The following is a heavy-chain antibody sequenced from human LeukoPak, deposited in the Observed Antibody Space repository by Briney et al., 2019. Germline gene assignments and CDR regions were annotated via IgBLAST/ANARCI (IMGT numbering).Heavy chain of an antibody. CDR2: INHSGST. J-gene: IGHJ5*02. D-gene: IGHD1-26*01. V-gene: IGHV4-34*01. CDR3: ARGRELLSSKPWLVP. CDR1: GGSFSGYY. Sequence: SETLSLTCAVYGGSFSGYYWSWIRQPPGKGLEWMGEINHSGSTNYNPSLKGRVTISVDTSKNQFSLKLSSVTAADTAVYYCARGRELLSSKPWLVPRGQGTLVTVSS.